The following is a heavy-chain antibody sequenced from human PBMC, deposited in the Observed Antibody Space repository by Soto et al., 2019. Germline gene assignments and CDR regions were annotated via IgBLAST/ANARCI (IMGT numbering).Heavy chain of an antibody. V-gene: IGHV3-30*03. J-gene: IGHJ4*02. Sequence: PGGSLRLSCAASGFTFSSYGMHWVRQAPGKGLEWVAVISYDGSNKYYADSVKGRFTISRDNSKNKLYLQMNSLRAEDTAVYYCASRGYSYGFDYRGQGILVTVSS. D-gene: IGHD5-18*01. CDR1: GFTFSSYG. CDR2: ISYDGSNK. CDR3: ASRGYSYGFDY.